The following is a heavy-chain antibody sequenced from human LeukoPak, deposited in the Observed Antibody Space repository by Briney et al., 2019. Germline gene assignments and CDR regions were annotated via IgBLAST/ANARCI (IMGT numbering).Heavy chain of an antibody. D-gene: IGHD3-10*01. CDR1: GGSISSSSYY. CDR2: IYYSGST. CDR3: ARTRGSLGSPNWFDP. V-gene: IGHV4-61*05. J-gene: IGHJ5*02. Sequence: PSETLSLTCTVSGGSISSSSYYWGWIRQPPGKGLEWIGYIYYSGSTSYNPSLKSRVTISVDTSKNQFSLKLSSVTAADTAVYYCARTRGSLGSPNWFDPWGQGTLVTVSS.